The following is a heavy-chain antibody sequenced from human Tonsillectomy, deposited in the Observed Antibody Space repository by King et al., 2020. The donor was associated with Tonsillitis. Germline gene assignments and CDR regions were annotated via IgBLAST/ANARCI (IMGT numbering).Heavy chain of an antibody. J-gene: IGHJ5*02. CDR2: IYSSGST. D-gene: IGHD6-19*01. Sequence: QLQESGPGLVKPSETLSLTCTVSGGSISSSCYYWGWIRQPPGKGLDWIGSIYSSGSTYYNPSLKSRVTISVDTSKNQFSLKLSSVTAADTAVYYCVRRPQQWLAHNWFDPWGQGTLVTVSS. V-gene: IGHV4-39*07. CDR1: GGSISSSCYY. CDR3: VRRPQQWLAHNWFDP.